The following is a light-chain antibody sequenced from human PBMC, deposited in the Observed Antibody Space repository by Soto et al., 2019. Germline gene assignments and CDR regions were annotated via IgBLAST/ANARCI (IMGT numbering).Light chain of an antibody. CDR1: QSVSGY. CDR3: QQRSNWPST. Sequence: EIVLTQSPATLSLSPGNRATLSCRASQSVSGYLAWYQQKPGQAPRLLIYAASNMATGIPARFSGSGSGTDFTLTITSLEPEDFAIYYCQQRSNWPSTFGGGTKVEI. J-gene: IGKJ4*01. V-gene: IGKV3-11*01. CDR2: AAS.